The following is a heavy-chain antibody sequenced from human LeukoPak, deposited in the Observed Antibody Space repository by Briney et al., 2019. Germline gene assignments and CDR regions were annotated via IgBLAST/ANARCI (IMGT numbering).Heavy chain of an antibody. CDR3: ARDMVGYYFDY. J-gene: IGHJ4*02. V-gene: IGHV3-21*01. D-gene: IGHD1-26*01. CDR2: ISSSSSYI. Sequence: AGGSLRLSCAASGFTFSSYSMNWVRQAPGKGLEWVSSISSSSSYIYYADSVKGRFTISRDNAKNSLYLQMNSLRAEDTAVYYCARDMVGYYFDYWGQGTLVTVSS. CDR1: GFTFSSYS.